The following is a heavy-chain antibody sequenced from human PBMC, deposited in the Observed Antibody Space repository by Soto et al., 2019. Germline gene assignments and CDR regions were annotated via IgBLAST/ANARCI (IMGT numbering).Heavy chain of an antibody. CDR3: ARVLVGTYYFDY. D-gene: IGHD1-26*01. V-gene: IGHV4-61*01. CDR1: GGSVSSGSYH. Sequence: QVQLQESGPGLVKPSETLSLTCTVSGGSVSSGSYHWSWIRQPPGKGLEWIGYIYYSGSTNYNPSLKSRVTISVDTSKNQFSLKLSSVTAADTAVYYCARVLVGTYYFDYWGQGTLVTVSS. CDR2: IYYSGST. J-gene: IGHJ4*02.